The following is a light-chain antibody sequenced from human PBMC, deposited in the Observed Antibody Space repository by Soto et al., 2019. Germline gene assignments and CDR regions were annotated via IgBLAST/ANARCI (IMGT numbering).Light chain of an antibody. Sequence: QSVLTQPASVSGSPGQSITISCTGTSSDIGAYNYVSWYQQLPGKAPKVMIYDVSHRPSGVSDRFSGSKSGNTASLTLSGLQAEDEADYYCNSYTRSRAYVFGTGTKLTVL. CDR2: DVS. J-gene: IGLJ1*01. CDR1: SSDIGAYNY. CDR3: NSYTRSRAYV. V-gene: IGLV2-14*03.